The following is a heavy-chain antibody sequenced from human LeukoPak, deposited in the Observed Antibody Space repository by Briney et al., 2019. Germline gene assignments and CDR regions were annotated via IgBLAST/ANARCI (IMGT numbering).Heavy chain of an antibody. Sequence: GGSLRLSCAASGFIFSSYGMHWVRQAPDKGLEWVAFIRYNGSRKYYADSVKGRFTISRDNSKNTLYLQMNGLRAEDTAMYYCAKVSLNMVNDAFDIWGQGTMVSVSS. J-gene: IGHJ3*02. CDR3: AKVSLNMVNDAFDI. CDR2: IRYNGSRK. V-gene: IGHV3-30*02. CDR1: GFIFSSYG. D-gene: IGHD4/OR15-4a*01.